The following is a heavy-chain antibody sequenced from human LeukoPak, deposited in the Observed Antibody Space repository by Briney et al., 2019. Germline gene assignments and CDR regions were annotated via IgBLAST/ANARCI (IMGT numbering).Heavy chain of an antibody. J-gene: IGHJ6*03. Sequence: ASVKVSCKASGYTFTGYYMYWVRQAPGQGLEWMGWINPNSGGTNYAQKFQGRVTMTRDTSISTAYMELSRLRSDDTAVYYCARDREYSGYDWVYYYYMDVWGKGTTVTVSS. CDR2: INPNSGGT. CDR3: ARDREYSGYDWVYYYYMDV. CDR1: GYTFTGYY. D-gene: IGHD5-12*01. V-gene: IGHV1-2*02.